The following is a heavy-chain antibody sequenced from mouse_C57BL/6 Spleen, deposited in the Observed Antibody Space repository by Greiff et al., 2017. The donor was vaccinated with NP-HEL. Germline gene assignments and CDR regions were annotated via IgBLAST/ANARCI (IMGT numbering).Heavy chain of an antibody. V-gene: IGHV1-54*01. CDR3: TRFNSYAMDD. J-gene: IGHJ4*01. Sequence: VQLQQSGAELVRPGTSVKVSCKASGYAFTNYLIEWVKQRPGQGLEWIGVINPGSGGTNYNEKFKGKATLTADKSSSTAYMQLSSLTSEDSAVYFGTRFNSYAMDDLGQGTSVTVSS. CDR2: INPGSGGT. CDR1: GYAFTNYL.